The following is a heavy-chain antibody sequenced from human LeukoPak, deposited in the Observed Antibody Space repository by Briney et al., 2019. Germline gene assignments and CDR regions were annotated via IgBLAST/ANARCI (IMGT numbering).Heavy chain of an antibody. CDR2: IKDNGHTA. CDR3: AKSVGSGWYATFDI. V-gene: IGHV3-23*01. Sequence: GGSLRLSCAASGFTFSSYVMTWVRQAPGKGLEWASTIKDNGHTAFYADSVKGRFTISRDNAKNSLYLQMNSLRAEDTAVYYCAKSVGSGWYATFDIWGQGTMVTVSS. CDR1: GFTFSSYV. D-gene: IGHD6-19*01. J-gene: IGHJ3*02.